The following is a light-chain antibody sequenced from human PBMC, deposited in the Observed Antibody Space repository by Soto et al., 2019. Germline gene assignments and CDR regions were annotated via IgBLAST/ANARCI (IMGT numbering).Light chain of an antibody. V-gene: IGKV3-20*01. J-gene: IGKJ1*01. CDR2: GAS. CDR1: QSVSSTY. Sequence: EIVLTQSPGTLSLSPGERATLSCRSSQSVSSTYLIWYQQKPGQAPRLLIYGASSRATGVPDRFSGGGSGTDFTLTISRLEPEDFAVYYCQHFVNLITWTFGQGSMV. CDR3: QHFVNLITWT.